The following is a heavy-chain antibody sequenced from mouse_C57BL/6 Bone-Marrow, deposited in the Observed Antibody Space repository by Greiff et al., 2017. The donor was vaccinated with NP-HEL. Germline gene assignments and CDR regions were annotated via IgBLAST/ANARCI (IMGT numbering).Heavy chain of an antibody. J-gene: IGHJ4*01. Sequence: VQLQQSGPELVKPGASVKISCQASGYTFTDYYMNWVKQSHGQNLEWIGDINPNNGGTSYNQKFKGKATLTVDKSSSTAYMELRSLTSEDSAVYYCARSRYYGSSYAMDYWGQGTSVTVSS. D-gene: IGHD1-1*01. CDR2: INPNNGGT. V-gene: IGHV1-26*01. CDR3: ARSRYYGSSYAMDY. CDR1: GYTFTDYY.